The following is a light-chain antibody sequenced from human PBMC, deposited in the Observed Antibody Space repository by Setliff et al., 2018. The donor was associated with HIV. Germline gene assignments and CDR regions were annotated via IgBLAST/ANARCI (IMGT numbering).Light chain of an antibody. J-gene: IGLJ1*01. V-gene: IGLV2-11*01. Sequence: QSVLTQPRSVSGSPGQSVTISCTGTSSDVGGYNYVSWYQQHPGKAPKLMIYDVSKRPSGVPDRFSGSKSGNTASLTISGLQAEDEADYYCCSYAGSPYYVFGTGTKVTVL. CDR3: CSYAGSPYYV. CDR2: DVS. CDR1: SSDVGGYNY.